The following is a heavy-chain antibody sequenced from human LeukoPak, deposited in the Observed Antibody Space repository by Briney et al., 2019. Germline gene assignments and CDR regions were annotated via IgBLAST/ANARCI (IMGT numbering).Heavy chain of an antibody. Sequence: GGSLRLSCAASGFTFDDYAMHWVRQAPGKGLEWVSLISGGGSSTYYADSVKGRFTISRDNSKNSLYLQMNSLRTEDTAFYYCAKCLLTYYYYYMDVWGKGTTVTVSS. CDR3: AKCLLTYYYYYMDV. V-gene: IGHV3-43*02. CDR1: GFTFDDYA. J-gene: IGHJ6*03. CDR2: ISGGGSST. D-gene: IGHD2-15*01.